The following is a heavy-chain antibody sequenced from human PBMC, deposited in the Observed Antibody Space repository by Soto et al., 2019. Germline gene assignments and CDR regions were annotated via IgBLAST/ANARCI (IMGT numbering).Heavy chain of an antibody. V-gene: IGHV3-48*02. J-gene: IGHJ3*02. CDR2: SRSSSSTI. D-gene: IGHD6-6*01. CDR3: ARDVYSSSPPRSAFDI. CDR1: GFTFSSYS. Sequence: PGGSLRLSCAASGFTFSSYSINWVRQAPGKGLEWVSYSRSSSSTIYYADSVKGRFTSSRDNAKNSLYLQMNSLRDKDTAVYYCARDVYSSSPPRSAFDIWGRRTMVTVSS.